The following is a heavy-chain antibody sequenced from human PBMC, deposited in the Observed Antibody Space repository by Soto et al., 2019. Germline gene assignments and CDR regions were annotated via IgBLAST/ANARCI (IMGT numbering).Heavy chain of an antibody. Sequence: SETLSLTCTVSGGSISSSSYYWGWIRQPPGKGLEWIGSIYYSGSTYYNPSLKSRVTISLDASKNQFSLKLSSVTAADTAVYYLARHYADCLDYWGQGTPVTVSS. J-gene: IGHJ4*02. CDR2: IYYSGST. CDR3: ARHYADCLDY. CDR1: GGSISSSSYY. D-gene: IGHD4-17*01. V-gene: IGHV4-39*01.